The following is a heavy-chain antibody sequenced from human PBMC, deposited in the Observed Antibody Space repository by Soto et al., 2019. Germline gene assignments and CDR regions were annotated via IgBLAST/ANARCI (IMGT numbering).Heavy chain of an antibody. Sequence: SETLSLTCTVSVGSISSGGYYWSWIRQHPGKGLEWIGYIYYSGSTYYNPSLKSRVTISVDTSKNQFSLKLSSVTAADTAVYYCAGSYSSSWYGVDYWGQGTLVTVSS. CDR3: AGSYSSSWYGVDY. D-gene: IGHD6-13*01. V-gene: IGHV4-31*03. J-gene: IGHJ4*02. CDR1: VGSISSGGYY. CDR2: IYYSGST.